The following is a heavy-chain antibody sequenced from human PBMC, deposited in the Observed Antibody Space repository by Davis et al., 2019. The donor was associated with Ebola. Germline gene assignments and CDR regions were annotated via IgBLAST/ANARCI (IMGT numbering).Heavy chain of an antibody. CDR3: ARGGYDDSSFDY. Sequence: SETLSLTCTVSGGSISSSSYYWGWIRQPPGKGLEWIGSIYYSGSTYYNPSLKSRVTISVDTSKNQFSLKLTSVTAADTAVYYCARGGYDDSSFDYWGQGALVTVSS. CDR1: GGSISSSSYY. V-gene: IGHV4-39*07. D-gene: IGHD5-12*01. J-gene: IGHJ4*02. CDR2: IYYSGST.